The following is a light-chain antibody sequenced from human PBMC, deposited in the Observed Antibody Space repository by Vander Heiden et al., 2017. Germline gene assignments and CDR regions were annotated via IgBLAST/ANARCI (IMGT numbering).Light chain of an antibody. CDR2: KVS. CDR1: QSLVSSDGNTY. Sequence: DVVMTQSPLSLPVTLGQPASISCRSSQSLVSSDGNTYLTWFQQKPGQSPRRLIYKVSNRDSGVPDRFSGSGLGTDFTLKISRVEAEDVGVYYCMQGTHWPPWTFGQGTKVEIK. J-gene: IGKJ1*01. CDR3: MQGTHWPPWT. V-gene: IGKV2-30*01.